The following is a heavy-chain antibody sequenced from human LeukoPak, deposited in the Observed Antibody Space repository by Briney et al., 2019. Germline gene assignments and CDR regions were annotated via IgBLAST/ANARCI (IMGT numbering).Heavy chain of an antibody. CDR2: IKPGGDNT. CDR1: GYTFTESY. D-gene: IGHD5-24*01. J-gene: IGHJ3*02. V-gene: IGHV1-46*01. CDR3: ARIRDGYNDAYDI. Sequence: ASVKVSCKSSGYTFTESYIHWVRQAPGQGSEWMGLIKPGGDNTNYAQSFKGRVTMTSDTSASTVYMELSSLRSEDTATYYCARIRDGYNDAYDIWGQGTVVTVPS.